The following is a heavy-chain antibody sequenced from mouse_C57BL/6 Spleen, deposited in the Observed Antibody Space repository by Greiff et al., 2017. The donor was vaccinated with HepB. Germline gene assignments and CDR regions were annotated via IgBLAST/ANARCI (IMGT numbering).Heavy chain of an antibody. CDR2: ISYDGSN. Sequence: EVKLLESGPGLVKPSQSLSLTCSVTGYSITSGYYWNWIRQFPGNKLEWMGYISYDGSNNYNPSLKNRISITRDTSKNQFFLKLNSVTTEDTATYYCASERLQWFAYWGQGTLVTVSA. CDR1: GYSITSGYY. D-gene: IGHD2-4*01. J-gene: IGHJ3*01. CDR3: ASERLQWFAY. V-gene: IGHV3-6*01.